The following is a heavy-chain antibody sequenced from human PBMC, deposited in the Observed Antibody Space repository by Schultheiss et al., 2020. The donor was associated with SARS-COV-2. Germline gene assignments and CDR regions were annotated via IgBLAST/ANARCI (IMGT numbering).Heavy chain of an antibody. D-gene: IGHD3-3*01. Sequence: ASVKVSCKASGGTFSSYAISWVRQAPGQGLEWMGWINPNSGGTNYAQKFQGRVTMTRDTSISTAYMELSRLRSDDTAVYYCARNSLRFLEWLNYWGQGTLVTVSS. CDR1: GGTFSSYA. V-gene: IGHV1-2*02. CDR2: INPNSGGT. J-gene: IGHJ4*02. CDR3: ARNSLRFLEWLNY.